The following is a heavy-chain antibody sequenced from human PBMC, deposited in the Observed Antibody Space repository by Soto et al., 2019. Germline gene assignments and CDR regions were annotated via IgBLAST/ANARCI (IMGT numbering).Heavy chain of an antibody. CDR3: AGPGYSSQDY. D-gene: IGHD5-18*01. CDR2: ISGSGDGT. Sequence: ESGGGLVQPGGSLRLSCTASGFTFSSFPLSWVRQAPGMGLEWVSAISGSGDGTDYADSVKGRFTISRDNSKNTLYLQMNSLRAEDTAIYYCAGPGYSSQDYWGQGALVTVSS. CDR1: GFTFSSFP. J-gene: IGHJ4*02. V-gene: IGHV3-23*01.